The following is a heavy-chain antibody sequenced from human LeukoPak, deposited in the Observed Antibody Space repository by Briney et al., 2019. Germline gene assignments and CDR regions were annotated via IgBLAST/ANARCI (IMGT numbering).Heavy chain of an antibody. D-gene: IGHD3-22*01. CDR2: IYYSGST. CDR3: ARGAYYYED. V-gene: IGHV4-39*02. CDR1: GGSISGSSYY. Sequence: SEALSLTCTVSGGSISGSSYYWGWIRQPPGKGLEWIGSIYYSGSTYYNPSLKSRVTISVDTSKNQFSLKLNSVTATDTAVYYCARGAYYYEDWGQGTLVTVSS. J-gene: IGHJ4*02.